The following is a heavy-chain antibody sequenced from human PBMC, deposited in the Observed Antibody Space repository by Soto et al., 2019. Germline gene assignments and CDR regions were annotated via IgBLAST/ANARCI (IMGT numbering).Heavy chain of an antibody. CDR3: ERDTILDV. CDR2: IYSGGST. J-gene: IGHJ6*02. D-gene: IGHD3-3*01. CDR1: GFTVSSNY. V-gene: IGHV3-53*01. Sequence: EVQLVESGGGLIQPGGSLRLSCAASGFTVSSNYMSCVRQAPWKGLEWVSVIYSGGSTYYADSVKGRFTISRDNSKNTLYLQMNSLRAEDTAVYYCERDTILDVWCQGTTVTVSS.